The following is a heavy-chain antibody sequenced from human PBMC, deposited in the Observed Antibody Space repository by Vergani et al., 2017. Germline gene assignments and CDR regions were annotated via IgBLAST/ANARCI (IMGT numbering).Heavy chain of an antibody. CDR3: ARRPTIGYSYGPFDY. CDR1: GGSFSGYY. D-gene: IGHD5-18*01. CDR2: INHSGST. V-gene: IGHV4-34*01. J-gene: IGHJ4*02. Sequence: QVQLQQWGAGLLKPSETLSLTCAVYGGSFSGYYWSWIRQPPGKGLEWIGEINHSGSTNYNPSLKSRVTISVDTSKNQFSLKLSSVTAADTAVYYCARRPTIGYSYGPFDYWGQGTLVTVSS.